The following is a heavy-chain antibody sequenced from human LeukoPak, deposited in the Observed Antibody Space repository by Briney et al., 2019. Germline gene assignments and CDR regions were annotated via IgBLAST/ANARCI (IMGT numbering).Heavy chain of an antibody. J-gene: IGHJ4*02. CDR1: GYTFTSYG. CDR2: ISAYNGNT. D-gene: IGHD3-22*01. V-gene: IGHV1-18*01. Sequence: GASVKVSCQASGYTFTSYGISWVRQAPGQGLEWMGWISAYNGNTNYAQKLQGRVTMTTDTSTSTAYMELRSLRSDDTAVYYCARERAFYYYDSSGYSPFDYWGQGTLVTVSS. CDR3: ARERAFYYYDSSGYSPFDY.